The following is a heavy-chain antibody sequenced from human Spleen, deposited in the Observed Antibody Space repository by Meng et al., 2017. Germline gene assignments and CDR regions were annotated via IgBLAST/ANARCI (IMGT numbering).Heavy chain of an antibody. D-gene: IGHD3-9*01. Sequence: SVKVSCKASGGTFSSYTISWVRQAPGQGLEWMGRIIPILGIANYAQKFQGRVTITADKSTSTAYMELRSLRSDDTAVYYCARGHYDILTGYHPATDYGMDVWGQGTTVTGS. CDR1: GGTFSSYT. J-gene: IGHJ6*02. CDR3: ARGHYDILTGYHPATDYGMDV. CDR2: IIPILGIA. V-gene: IGHV1-69*02.